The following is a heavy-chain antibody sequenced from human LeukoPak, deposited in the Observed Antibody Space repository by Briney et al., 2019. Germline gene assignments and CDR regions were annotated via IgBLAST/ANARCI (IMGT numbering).Heavy chain of an antibody. CDR1: GFTFSSYW. J-gene: IGHJ6*03. D-gene: IGHD5/OR15-5a*01. Sequence: SGGSLRLSCAASGFTFSSYWMHWVRQAPGKGLVWVSRINSDGSSTSYADSVKGRFTISRDNAKNTLYLQMNSLRAEDTAVYYCARNPGLSILSDHYYYMDVWGKGTTVTVSS. CDR3: ARNPGLSILSDHYYYMDV. V-gene: IGHV3-74*01. CDR2: INSDGSST.